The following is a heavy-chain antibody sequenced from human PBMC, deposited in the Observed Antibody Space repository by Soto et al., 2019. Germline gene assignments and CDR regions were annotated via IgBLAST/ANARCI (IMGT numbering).Heavy chain of an antibody. CDR1: GFIFSDFA. D-gene: IGHD6-19*01. CDR2: ITSNSI. J-gene: IGHJ4*02. CDR3: TRPGIAVSFDY. Sequence: GGSLSLSCAASGFIFSDFAMSWVRQASGKGLEWLSYITSNSIYYADSVKGRFTISRDNAKNSLYLQMNSLRVDDTALYYCTRPGIAVSFDYWGQGTLVTVSS. V-gene: IGHV3-48*01.